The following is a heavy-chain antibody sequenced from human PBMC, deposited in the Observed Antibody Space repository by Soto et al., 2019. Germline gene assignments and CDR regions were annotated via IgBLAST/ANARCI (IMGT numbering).Heavy chain of an antibody. CDR2: MNPNSGNT. D-gene: IGHD1-26*01. J-gene: IGHJ6*02. V-gene: IGHV1-8*01. Sequence: RASVKVSCKASGYTFTSYDINWVRQATGQGLEWVGWMNPNSGNTGYAQKFQGRVTMTRSTSISTAYMELTSLRSEDTAVYYCARQWELSGYYYGMDVWGQGTTVTVSS. CDR1: GYTFTSYD. CDR3: ARQWELSGYYYGMDV.